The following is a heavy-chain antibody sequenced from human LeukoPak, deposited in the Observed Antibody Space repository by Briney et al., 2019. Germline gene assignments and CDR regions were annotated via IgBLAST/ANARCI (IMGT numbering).Heavy chain of an antibody. D-gene: IGHD2-2*01. J-gene: IGHJ4*02. V-gene: IGHV1-18*01. CDR1: GYTFINFG. CDR2: ISGNNDNP. Sequence: WASVKVSCKASGYTFINFGINWVRQAPGQGLEWIAWISGNNDNPNYGQKFQGRFTVATDSSTSTAYMELRNLRSDDTAVYYCARDGTSTDDYWGQGTLVTVSS. CDR3: ARDGTSTDDY.